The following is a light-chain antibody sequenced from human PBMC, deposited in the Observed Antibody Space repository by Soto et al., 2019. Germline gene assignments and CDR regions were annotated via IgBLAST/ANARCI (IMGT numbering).Light chain of an antibody. CDR2: AAS. J-gene: IGKJ5*01. V-gene: IGKV1-8*01. Sequence: IWMTHSPSSLSSSTVYRVTITCRASQGISSYLAWYQQKPGKAPKLLIYAASNLQSGVPSRFSGSGSGTDFTLTISCLQSEDFATYYCQQYYSYTITFGQGTRLEIK. CDR3: QQYYSYTIT. CDR1: QGISSY.